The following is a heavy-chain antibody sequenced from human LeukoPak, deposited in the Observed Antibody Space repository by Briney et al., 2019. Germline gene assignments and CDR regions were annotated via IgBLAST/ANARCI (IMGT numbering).Heavy chain of an antibody. J-gene: IGHJ4*02. CDR3: AKDARGYHRPIDH. Sequence: GGSLRLSCAASGFTFTDFAMNWVRQAPGKGLEWVSGIGGGGTNTDYAVSVKGRFTISRDNSKNTLTLQMSSLRADDTAVYFCAKDARGYHRPIDHWGQGILVTVSS. V-gene: IGHV3-23*01. CDR2: IGGGGTNT. D-gene: IGHD3-22*01. CDR1: GFTFTDFA.